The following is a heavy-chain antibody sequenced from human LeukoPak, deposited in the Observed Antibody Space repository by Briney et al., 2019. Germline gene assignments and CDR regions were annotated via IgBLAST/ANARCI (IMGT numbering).Heavy chain of an antibody. D-gene: IGHD6-19*01. Sequence: SQTLTLTCAISGDSVSSNSAAWNWIRQSPSRGLEWLGRTFYRSKWYYDYAVSVKSRINISPDTSKNQFSLQLSSVTPEDTAVYYGARAFRAISGWRKYDYWGQGILVTVSS. CDR2: TFYRSKWYY. V-gene: IGHV6-1*01. J-gene: IGHJ4*02. CDR1: GDSVSSNSAA. CDR3: ARAFRAISGWRKYDY.